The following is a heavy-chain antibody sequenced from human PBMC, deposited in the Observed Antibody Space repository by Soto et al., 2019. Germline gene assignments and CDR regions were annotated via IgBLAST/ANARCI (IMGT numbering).Heavy chain of an antibody. CDR2: INQDGTEK. V-gene: IGHV3-7*01. D-gene: IGHD6-19*01. CDR3: ARENSGWYFDY. Sequence: EVQLVESGGGLVQPGGSLRLSCAASGFTFSTYWMTWVRQAPGKGLEWVANINQDGTEKNFVDSVKGRFTIPRDNAKNSLYLQLNSLRADDTAVYYCARENSGWYFDYWGQGTLVTVSS. CDR1: GFTFSTYW. J-gene: IGHJ4*02.